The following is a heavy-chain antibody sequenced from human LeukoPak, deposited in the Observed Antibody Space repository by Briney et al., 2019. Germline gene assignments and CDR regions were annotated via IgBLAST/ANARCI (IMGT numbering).Heavy chain of an antibody. V-gene: IGHV1-2*04. CDR2: INPNSGGT. CDR3: ARDTGLGYSYALDY. CDR1: GYTFTDSY. D-gene: IGHD5-18*01. Sequence: ASVKVSCKASGYTFTDSYMDWVRQAPGQGLEWMGWINPNSGGTNYAQKFQGWVTMTRDTSISTAYMELSRLRSDDTAVYYCARDTGLGYSYALDYWDQGTLVTVSS. J-gene: IGHJ4*02.